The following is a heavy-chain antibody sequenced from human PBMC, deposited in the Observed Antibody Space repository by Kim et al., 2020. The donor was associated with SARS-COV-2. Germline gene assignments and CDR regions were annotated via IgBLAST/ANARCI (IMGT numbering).Heavy chain of an antibody. CDR2: NT. J-gene: IGHJ4*02. V-gene: IGHV1-3*01. D-gene: IGHD1-26*01. CDR3: AREGWGSYST. Sequence: NTKYSQKFQGRVTITRDTSASTAYMELSSLRSEDTAVYYCAREGWGSYSTWGQGTLVTVSS.